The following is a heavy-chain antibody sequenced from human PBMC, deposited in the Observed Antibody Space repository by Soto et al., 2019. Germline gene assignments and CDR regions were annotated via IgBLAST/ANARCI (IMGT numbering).Heavy chain of an antibody. CDR2: IYWDDDK. J-gene: IGHJ5*02. CDR1: GFSLSTSGVG. Sequence: QITLKESGPTLVKPTQTLTLTCTFSGFSLSTSGVGVGWIRQPPGKALEWLALIYWDDDKRYSPSLKSRLTITKDTSKNQVVLTMTTMDPVDTATYYCAHTDEPRSIAAAGPRGWFDPWGQGTLVTVSS. V-gene: IGHV2-5*02. CDR3: AHTDEPRSIAAAGPRGWFDP. D-gene: IGHD6-13*01.